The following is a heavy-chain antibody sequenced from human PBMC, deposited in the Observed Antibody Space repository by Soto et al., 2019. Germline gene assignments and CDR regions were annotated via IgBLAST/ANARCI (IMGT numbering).Heavy chain of an antibody. J-gene: IGHJ4*02. Sequence: QVQLVESGGGLVKPGGSLRLSCAASGLTFSDYYMSWIRQAPGKGLEWVSYISSSGSSTYYVDSVKGRFTISRDNAKNSLYLQMHSLRAEDTAVYYWASHTGYSSGWAFDYWGQGTLVTISS. V-gene: IGHV3-11*01. CDR2: ISSSGSST. D-gene: IGHD6-19*01. CDR1: GLTFSDYY. CDR3: ASHTGYSSGWAFDY.